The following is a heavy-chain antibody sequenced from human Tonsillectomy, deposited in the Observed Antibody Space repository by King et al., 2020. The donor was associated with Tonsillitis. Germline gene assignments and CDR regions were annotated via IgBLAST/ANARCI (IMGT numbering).Heavy chain of an antibody. CDR1: GGSISSGSDY. V-gene: IGHV4-61*02. J-gene: IGHJ3*02. CDR3: ARVRGRRELQMAPMKNAFDI. Sequence: VQLQESGPGLVKPSQTLSLTCTVSGGSISSGSDYWSWIRQPAGKGLEWIGRIYISGSTHYNPSLKSRVTISVDTSKNQISLKLSSVTAADTAVYYCARVRGRRELQMAPMKNAFDIWGQGTMVTVSS. D-gene: IGHD5-24*01. CDR2: IYISGST.